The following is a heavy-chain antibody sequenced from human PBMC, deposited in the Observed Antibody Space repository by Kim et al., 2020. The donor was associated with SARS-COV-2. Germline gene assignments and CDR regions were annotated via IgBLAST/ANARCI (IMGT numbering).Heavy chain of an antibody. CDR2: ISYDGSNK. V-gene: IGHV3-30*18. J-gene: IGHJ6*02. Sequence: GGSLRLSCAASGFTFSSYGMHWVRQAPGKGLEWVAVISYDGSNKYYADSVKGRFTISRDNSKNTLYLQMNSLRAEDTAVYYCAKDGDPGITIFSPHIGYYYYGMDVWGQGTTVTVSS. D-gene: IGHD3-9*01. CDR1: GFTFSSYG. CDR3: AKDGDPGITIFSPHIGYYYYGMDV.